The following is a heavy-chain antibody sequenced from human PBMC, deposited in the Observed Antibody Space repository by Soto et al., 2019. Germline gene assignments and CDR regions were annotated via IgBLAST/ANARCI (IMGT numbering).Heavy chain of an antibody. CDR2: INAGNGNT. CDR3: ARGARQDEGDY. CDR1: GYTFTSYA. Sequence: GASVKVSCKASGYTFTSYAIHWVRQAPGQRLEWMGWINAGNGNTKYSQKFQGRVTITRDTSASTAYMELSSLRSEDTAVYYCARGARQDEGDYWGQGTLVTVSS. J-gene: IGHJ4*02. V-gene: IGHV1-3*01.